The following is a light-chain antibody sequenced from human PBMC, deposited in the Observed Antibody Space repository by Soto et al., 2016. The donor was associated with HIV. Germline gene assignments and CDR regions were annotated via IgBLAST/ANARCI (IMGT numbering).Light chain of an antibody. V-gene: IGLV3-21*01. Sequence: SYVLTQPPSVSVAPGKTARITCGGNNTGSKSVHWYQQKPGQAPVLVVYDDSDRPSGIPERFSGSNSGNTATLTITGTQTMDEADYYCQAWDSSSGVFGGGTELTVL. CDR1: NTGSKS. J-gene: IGLJ2*01. CDR2: DDS. CDR3: QAWDSSSGV.